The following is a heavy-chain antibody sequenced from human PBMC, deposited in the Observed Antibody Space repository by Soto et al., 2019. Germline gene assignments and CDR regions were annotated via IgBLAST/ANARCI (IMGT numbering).Heavy chain of an antibody. CDR2: ISYDGRNK. V-gene: IGHV3-30*18. J-gene: IGHJ4*02. Sequence: GGSLRLSCAASGFTFSSYGMHWVRQAPGKGLEWVAVISYDGRNKNYTDSVKGRFTISRDNSKNTLYLQMNSLRAEDTAMYYCAKGYLDTAPLGGKYFDYWGQGTLVTVSS. CDR3: AKGYLDTAPLGGKYFDY. D-gene: IGHD5-18*01. CDR1: GFTFSSYG.